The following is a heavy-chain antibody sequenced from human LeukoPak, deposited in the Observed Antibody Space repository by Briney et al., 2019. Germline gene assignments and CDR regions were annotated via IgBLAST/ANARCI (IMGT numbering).Heavy chain of an antibody. J-gene: IGHJ4*02. Sequence: GGSLRLSCTASGLTFGDYAMTWVRQAPGKGLEWVANIKQDGNEKYYADSVKGRFTISRDNGKNSLDLQMNSLRADDTAFYYCARDTLGEGEDANYAVYYFDYWGQGTVVTVSS. D-gene: IGHD4/OR15-4a*01. CDR3: ARDTLGEGEDANYAVYYFDY. V-gene: IGHV3-7*01. CDR2: IKQDGNEK. CDR1: GLTFGDYA.